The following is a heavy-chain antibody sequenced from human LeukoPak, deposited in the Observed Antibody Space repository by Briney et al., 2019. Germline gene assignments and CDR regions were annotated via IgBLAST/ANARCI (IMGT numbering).Heavy chain of an antibody. CDR1: GGSISSSSYY. V-gene: IGHV4-39*07. Sequence: SETLSLTCTVSGGSISSSSYYWGWIRQPPGKGLEWIGSNYYSGSTYYNPSLKSRVTISLDTSKYQFSLQLNSVTAADSAVYYCARDNDFGDAFDFWGQGTMVSVSS. J-gene: IGHJ3*01. D-gene: IGHD4-17*01. CDR2: NYYSGST. CDR3: ARDNDFGDAFDF.